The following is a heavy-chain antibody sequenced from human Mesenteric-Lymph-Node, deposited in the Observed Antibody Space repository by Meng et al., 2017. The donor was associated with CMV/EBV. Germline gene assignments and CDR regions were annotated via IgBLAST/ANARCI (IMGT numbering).Heavy chain of an antibody. J-gene: IGHJ3*02. CDR3: ARDLDYGGNRAMGAIDI. Sequence: GESLKISCAASGFTFSDYYMSWIRQAPGKGLEWVSYISSSGSTIHYADSVKGRFTISRDNAKNSLYLQMNNLRAGDTAVYYCARDLDYGGNRAMGAIDIWGQGTMVTVSS. CDR1: GFTFSDYY. CDR2: ISSSGSTI. V-gene: IGHV3-11*04. D-gene: IGHD4-23*01.